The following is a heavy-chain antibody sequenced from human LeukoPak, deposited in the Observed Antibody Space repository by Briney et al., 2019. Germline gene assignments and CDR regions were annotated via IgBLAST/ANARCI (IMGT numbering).Heavy chain of an antibody. CDR3: TTGDRRYCSSTSCY. CDR2: ISGTGNRT. D-gene: IGHD2-2*01. Sequence: GGSLRLSCAASRFTFSSYAMGWVRQAPGKGLEWVSAISGTGNRTYYADSVKGRFTISRDNSKNTLYLQMNRLRAEDTAVYYCTTGDRRYCSSTSCYWGQGTLVTVSS. CDR1: RFTFSSYA. J-gene: IGHJ4*02. V-gene: IGHV3-23*01.